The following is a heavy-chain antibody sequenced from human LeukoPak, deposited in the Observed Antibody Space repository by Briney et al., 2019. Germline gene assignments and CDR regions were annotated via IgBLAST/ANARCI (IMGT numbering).Heavy chain of an antibody. CDR1: GFTFDDYT. Sequence: GGSLRLSCAASGFTFDDYTMHWVRQAPGKGLEWVSLISWDGGSTYYADSVKGRFTISRDNSKNSLYLQMNRLRTEDTALYYCAKGSSSSDFDYWGQGTLVTVSS. J-gene: IGHJ4*02. D-gene: IGHD6-6*01. V-gene: IGHV3-43*01. CDR3: AKGSSSSDFDY. CDR2: ISWDGGST.